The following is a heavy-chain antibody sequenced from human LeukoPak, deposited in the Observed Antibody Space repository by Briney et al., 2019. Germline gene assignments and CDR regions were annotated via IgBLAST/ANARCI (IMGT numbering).Heavy chain of an antibody. V-gene: IGHV3-11*03. CDR3: ATNYDILTGSPKDDAFDI. CDR1: GFTFSDYY. D-gene: IGHD3-9*01. Sequence: AGSLRLSCAASGFTFSDYYMSWIRQAPGKGLEWVSYISSSSSYTNYADSVKGRFTISRDNAKNSLYLQMNSLRAEDTAVYYCATNYDILTGSPKDDAFDIWGQGTMVTVSS. J-gene: IGHJ3*02. CDR2: ISSSSSYT.